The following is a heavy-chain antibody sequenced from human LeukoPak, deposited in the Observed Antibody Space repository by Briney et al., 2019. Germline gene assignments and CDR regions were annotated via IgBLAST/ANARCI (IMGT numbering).Heavy chain of an antibody. Sequence: GGSLRLSCAVSGFTFSSYAMTWVRQAPGKGLEWVSGISGSGGGAYYADSVKGRFTISRDNAKNSLYLQMNSLRAEDTAVYYCALGYSSSWYRGYWGQGTLVTVSS. D-gene: IGHD6-13*01. V-gene: IGHV3-23*01. CDR1: GFTFSSYA. CDR3: ALGYSSSWYRGY. CDR2: ISGSGGGA. J-gene: IGHJ4*02.